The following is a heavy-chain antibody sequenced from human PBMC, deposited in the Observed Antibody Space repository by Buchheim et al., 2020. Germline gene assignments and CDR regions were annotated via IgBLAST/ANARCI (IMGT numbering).Heavy chain of an antibody. J-gene: IGHJ6*02. CDR2: ISYDGSNK. D-gene: IGHD4-17*01. CDR1: GFTFSSYG. Sequence: QVQLVESRRGVVQPGRSLRLSCAASGFTFSSYGMHWVRQAPGKGLEWVAVISYDGSNKYYADSVKGRFTISRDNSKNTLYLQMNSLRAEDTAVYYCAKVTGDYTDVYYYGMDVWGQGTT. V-gene: IGHV3-30*18. CDR3: AKVTGDYTDVYYYGMDV.